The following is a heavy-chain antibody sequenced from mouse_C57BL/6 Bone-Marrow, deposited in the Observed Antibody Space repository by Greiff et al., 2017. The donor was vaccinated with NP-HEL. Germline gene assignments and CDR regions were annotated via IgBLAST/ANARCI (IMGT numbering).Heavy chain of an antibody. V-gene: IGHV5-17*01. CDR2: ISSGSSTI. CDR1: GFTFSDYG. D-gene: IGHD2-4*01. Sequence: EVKVVESGGGLVKPGGSLKLSCAASGFTFSDYGMHWVRQAPEKGLEWVAYISSGSSTIYYADPVKGRFTIPRDNAKNTLFLQMTSLSSEDTALYYCARGGLRRDWYFDVWGTGTTVTVSS. CDR3: ARGGLRRDWYFDV. J-gene: IGHJ1*03.